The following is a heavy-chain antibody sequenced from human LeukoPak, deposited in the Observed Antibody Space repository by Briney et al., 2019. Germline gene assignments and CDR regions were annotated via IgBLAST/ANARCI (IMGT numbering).Heavy chain of an antibody. D-gene: IGHD2-21*02. V-gene: IGHV4-59*01. CDR2: VSDSGST. CDR1: GDSISSYY. J-gene: IGHJ3*02. Sequence: SETLSLTCTVSGDSISSYYWSWIRQPPGKGLEWNGYVSDSGSTNYLPSLKSRVNISVDTSKNQFSLKLSSVTAADTALYYCAREGLLCGGDCYRDGFDIWGQGTMVTVSS. CDR3: AREGLLCGGDCYRDGFDI.